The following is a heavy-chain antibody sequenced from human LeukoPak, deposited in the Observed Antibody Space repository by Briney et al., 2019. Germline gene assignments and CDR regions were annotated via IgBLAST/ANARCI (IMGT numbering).Heavy chain of an antibody. Sequence: PGGSLRLSCAASGFTFSRYAMSWVREAPGKGLGWVSTISGGGGRTYYTDSVKGRVTISRDNSKNTLYLQMNSLRAEDTAVYYCAKERAVAGYYHYGMDVWGQGTTVTVSS. J-gene: IGHJ6*02. CDR3: AKERAVAGYYHYGMDV. CDR1: GFTFSRYA. CDR2: ISGGGGRT. V-gene: IGHV3-23*01. D-gene: IGHD6-19*01.